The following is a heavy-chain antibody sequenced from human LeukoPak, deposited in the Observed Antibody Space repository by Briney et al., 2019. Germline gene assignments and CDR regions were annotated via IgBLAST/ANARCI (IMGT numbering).Heavy chain of an antibody. V-gene: IGHV3-48*01. Sequence: PGGSLRLSCAASGFTFSTYSINWVRQAPGKGLEWVSYISSDSSTIYYADSLKGRFTISRDNAKNSLSLLMNSLRAEDTAVYYCAELGITMIGGVWGKGTTVTISS. CDR3: AELGITMIGGV. D-gene: IGHD3-10*02. J-gene: IGHJ6*04. CDR2: ISSDSSTI. CDR1: GFTFSTYS.